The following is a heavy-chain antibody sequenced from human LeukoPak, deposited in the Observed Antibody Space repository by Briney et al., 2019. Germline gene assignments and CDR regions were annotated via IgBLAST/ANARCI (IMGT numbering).Heavy chain of an antibody. D-gene: IGHD3-10*01. CDR2: ISYDGSNK. Sequence: GRSLRLSCAASGFTFSSYAMHWGRQAPGKGLEWVAVISYDGSNKYYADSVKGRFTISRDNSKNTLYLQMNSLRAEDTAVYYCARAAGLVRGVIVYWGQGTLVTVSS. J-gene: IGHJ4*02. CDR3: ARAAGLVRGVIVY. CDR1: GFTFSSYA. V-gene: IGHV3-30*04.